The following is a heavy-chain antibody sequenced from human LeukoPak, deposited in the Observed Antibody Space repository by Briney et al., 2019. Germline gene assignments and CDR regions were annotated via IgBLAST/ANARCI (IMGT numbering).Heavy chain of an antibody. V-gene: IGHV4-39*01. CDR1: GGPISSNSYY. J-gene: IGHJ6*03. CDR2: IYYSGST. CDR3: ARHATGYCXSTSCVHYSYYYYMVV. Sequence: PSETLSLTCTVSGGPISSNSYYWGWIRQPPGKGLEWIGSIYYSGSTYDNPSLKSRVTISVDTSKKQFSLKLSSVTASDTAVYHCARHATGYCXSTSCVHYSYYYYMVVWGKGTTVTVSS. D-gene: IGHD2-2*01.